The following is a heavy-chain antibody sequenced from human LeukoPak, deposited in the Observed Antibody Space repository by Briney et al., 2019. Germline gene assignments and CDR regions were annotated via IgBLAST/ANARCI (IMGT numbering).Heavy chain of an antibody. V-gene: IGHV4-34*01. CDR2: INHSGST. CDR3: SQKGSSFYDSSGYYPGYFDY. CDR1: GGSFSGYC. D-gene: IGHD3-22*01. J-gene: IGHJ4*02. Sequence: AETLSLTCAVYGGSFSGYCWSWIRQPPGKGLEWIGEINHSGSTNYNPSLKSRVTISVDTSKNQFSLKLSSVTAADTAVYYCSQKGSSFYDSSGYYPGYFDYWGQGTLVTVSS.